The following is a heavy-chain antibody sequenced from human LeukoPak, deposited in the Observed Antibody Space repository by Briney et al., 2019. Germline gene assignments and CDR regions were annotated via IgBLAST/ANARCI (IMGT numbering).Heavy chain of an antibody. J-gene: IGHJ4*02. V-gene: IGHV3-33*01. D-gene: IGHD1-26*01. CDR1: GFTFSSYN. Sequence: GRSLRLSCAASGFTFSSYNMHWVRLAPGKGLEWVAVIWYDGSNKYCADSVKGRFTISRDNSKNTLYVQMNSLRVEDTAVYYCARDLGGSYGYFDYWGQGTLVTVSS. CDR2: IWYDGSNK. CDR3: ARDLGGSYGYFDY.